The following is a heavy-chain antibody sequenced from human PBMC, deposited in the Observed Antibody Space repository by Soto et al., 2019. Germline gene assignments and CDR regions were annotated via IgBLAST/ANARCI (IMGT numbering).Heavy chain of an antibody. J-gene: IGHJ6*03. CDR3: ARTSYYYYYYMDV. D-gene: IGHD2-2*01. CDR2: IYYSGST. V-gene: IGHV4-39*01. Sequence: SETLSLTCTVSGGSISSSSYYWGWIRQPPGKGLEWIGSIYYSGSTYYNPSLKSRVTISVDTSKNQFSMKMSSVTAADTAVYYCARTSYYYYYYMDVWGKGTTVTVSS. CDR1: GGSISSSSYY.